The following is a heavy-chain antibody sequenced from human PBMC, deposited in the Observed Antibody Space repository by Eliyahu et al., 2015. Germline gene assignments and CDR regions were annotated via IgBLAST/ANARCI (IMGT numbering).Heavy chain of an antibody. J-gene: IGHJ2*01. D-gene: IGHD7-27*01. Sequence: EVQLVQSGAEVKKPGESLKISCKGSGXSFTTYGIGWVRQMPGKGLEWMGIIYPGDSDTRYSPSFQGQVTISADKSISTAYLQWSSLKASDTAMYYCARGLTGDRARWYFDLWGRGTLVTVSS. CDR3: ARGLTGDRARWYFDL. V-gene: IGHV5-51*01. CDR2: IYPGDSDT. CDR1: GXSFTTYG.